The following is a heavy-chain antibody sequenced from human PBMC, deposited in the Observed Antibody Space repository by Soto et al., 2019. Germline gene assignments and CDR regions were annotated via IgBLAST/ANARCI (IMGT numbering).Heavy chain of an antibody. CDR3: ASIITYYYDSSGYSSGMDV. Sequence: PGESLKISCKGSGYSFTSYWISWVRQMPGKGLEWMGRIDPSDSYTNYSPSFQGHVTISADKSISTAYLQWSSLKASDTAMYYCASIITYYYDSSGYSSGMDVWGQGTTVTVSS. CDR2: IDPSDSYT. CDR1: GYSFTSYW. J-gene: IGHJ6*02. V-gene: IGHV5-10-1*01. D-gene: IGHD3-22*01.